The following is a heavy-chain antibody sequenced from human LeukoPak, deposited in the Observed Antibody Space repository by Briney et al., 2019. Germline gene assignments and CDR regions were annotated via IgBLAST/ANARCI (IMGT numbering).Heavy chain of an antibody. D-gene: IGHD3-10*01. Sequence: GASVKVSCKASGYTFTSYDINWVRQATGQGLEWMGWMNPNSGNTGYAQKFQGRVTMTRNTSISTAYMELSSLRSEDTAVYYCARSAGIKPMVRGVIRYWGQGTLVTVSS. V-gene: IGHV1-8*01. J-gene: IGHJ4*02. CDR3: ARSAGIKPMVRGVIRY. CDR2: MNPNSGNT. CDR1: GYTFTSYD.